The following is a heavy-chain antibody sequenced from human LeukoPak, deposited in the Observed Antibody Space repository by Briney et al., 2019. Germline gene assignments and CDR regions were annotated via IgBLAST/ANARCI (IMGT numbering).Heavy chain of an antibody. CDR2: INAYNGNT. D-gene: IGHD2-2*01. V-gene: IGHV1-18*01. CDR3: AAVVPAAPPGGYYYMDV. Sequence: GASVKVSCKASGYTFTSYGISWVRQAPGQGLEWMGWINAYNGNTNYAQKLQGRVTMTTDTSTSTAYMELRSLRSDDTAVYYCAAVVPAAPPGGYYYMDVWGKGTTVTVSS. J-gene: IGHJ6*03. CDR1: GYTFTSYG.